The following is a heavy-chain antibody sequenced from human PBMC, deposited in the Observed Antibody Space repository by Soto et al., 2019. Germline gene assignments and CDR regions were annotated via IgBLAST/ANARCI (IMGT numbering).Heavy chain of an antibody. CDR1: GFSLSTSGMC. J-gene: IGHJ1*01. V-gene: IGHV2-70*11. CDR3: SRTPHHYDSSRHHYVEHFQP. Sequence: SGATLVNPTQTLTLTCTFSGFSLSTSGMCVSWIRQPPGKALEWLARIDWDDEKYYSTSLKTRLTISKDTSKNQVVLTMTNMDPVVTATYYCSRTPHHYDSSRHHYVEHFQPWGQ. D-gene: IGHD3-22*01. CDR2: IDWDDEK.